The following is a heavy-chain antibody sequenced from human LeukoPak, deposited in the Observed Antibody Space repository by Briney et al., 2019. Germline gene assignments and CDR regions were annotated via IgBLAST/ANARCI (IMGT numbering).Heavy chain of an antibody. J-gene: IGHJ6*03. Sequence: SETLSLTCTVSGGSISSYYWSWIRQPAGKGLEWIGYIYYSGSTNYNPSLKSRVTISVDTSKNQFSLKLSSVTAADTAVYYCARVGWYYYGSGSSSSDYYYYMDVWGKGTTVTVSS. CDR1: GGSISSYY. CDR3: ARVGWYYYGSGSSSSDYYYYMDV. CDR2: IYYSGST. D-gene: IGHD3-10*01. V-gene: IGHV4-59*01.